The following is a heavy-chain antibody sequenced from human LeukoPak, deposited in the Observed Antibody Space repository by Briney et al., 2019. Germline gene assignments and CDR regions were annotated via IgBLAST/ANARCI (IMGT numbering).Heavy chain of an antibody. J-gene: IGHJ4*02. CDR3: ARDIATYYDSSGYHSVNFDY. D-gene: IGHD3-22*01. V-gene: IGHV1-2*05. CDR2: INPNSGGT. CDR1: GYTFTGYY. Sequence: ASVKDSCKASGYTFTGYYMHWVRQAPGQGREWMGRINPNSGGTNYAQKFQGRVTMTRDTSISTAYMELSRLISDDTVVYYCARDIATYYDSSGYHSVNFDYWGQGTLVTVSS.